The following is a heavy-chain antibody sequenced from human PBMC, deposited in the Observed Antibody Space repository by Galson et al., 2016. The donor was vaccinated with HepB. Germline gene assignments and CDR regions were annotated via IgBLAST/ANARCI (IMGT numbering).Heavy chain of an antibody. CDR2: ISYDESNR. CDR1: GFTFSSYT. V-gene: IGHV3-30*03. D-gene: IGHD5-24*01. J-gene: IGHJ4*02. CDR3: VARDGYTADY. Sequence: SLRLSCAASGFTFSSYTMSWVRQAPGKGLQWVAVISYDESNRSYGDSVKGRFTISRDNSKNTLYLQMHSLRVEDTAVYYCVARDGYTADYWGQGTLVTVSS.